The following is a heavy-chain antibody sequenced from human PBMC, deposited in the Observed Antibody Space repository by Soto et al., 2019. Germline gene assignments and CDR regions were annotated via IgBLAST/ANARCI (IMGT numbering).Heavy chain of an antibody. Sequence: GGSLRLSCAASGFTFSDYYMSWIRQAPGKGLEWVSYISSRGSTIYYAGFVKGRFTISRDNAKNSRSLQMNSLRAEDTAVYYCASIDCSSTSCQSYYYYYYYMDVWGKGTTVTVSS. V-gene: IGHV3-11*01. CDR2: ISSRGSTI. CDR3: ASIDCSSTSCQSYYYYYYYMDV. J-gene: IGHJ6*03. D-gene: IGHD2-2*01. CDR1: GFTFSDYY.